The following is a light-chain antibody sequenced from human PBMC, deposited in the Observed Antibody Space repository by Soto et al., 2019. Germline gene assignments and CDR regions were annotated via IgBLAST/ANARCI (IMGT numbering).Light chain of an antibody. V-gene: IGKV3-11*01. CDR1: QSVSSY. J-gene: IGKJ1*01. CDR3: QQYNNWWT. Sequence: EIVLTQSPATLSLSPGERATLSCRASQSVSSYLAWYQQKPGQAPRLLIYDASNRATGIPARFSGSGSGTDFTLTISSLQSEDFAVYYCQQYNNWWTFGQGTRWIS. CDR2: DAS.